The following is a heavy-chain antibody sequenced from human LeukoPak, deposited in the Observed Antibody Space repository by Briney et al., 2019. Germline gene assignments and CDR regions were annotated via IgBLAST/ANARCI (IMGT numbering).Heavy chain of an antibody. V-gene: IGHV4-59*01. CDR3: ARQYSSSWYQGNYFDY. CDR2: IYYSGST. CDR1: GGSISSYY. D-gene: IGHD6-13*01. J-gene: IGHJ4*02. Sequence: PSETLSLTCTVSGGSISSYYWSWIRQPPGKGLEWIGYIYYSGSTNYNPSLKSRVTISVDTSKNQFSLKLSSVTAADTAVYYCARQYSSSWYQGNYFDYWGQGTLVTVSS.